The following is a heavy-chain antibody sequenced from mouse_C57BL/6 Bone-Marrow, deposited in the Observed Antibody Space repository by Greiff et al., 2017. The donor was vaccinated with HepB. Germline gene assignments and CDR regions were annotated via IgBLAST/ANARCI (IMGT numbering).Heavy chain of an antibody. CDR2: ISDGGSYT. CDR1: GFTFSSYA. D-gene: IGHD3-2*02. Sequence: EVKLMESGGGLVKPGGSLKLSCAASGFTFSSYAMSWVRQTPEKRLEWVATISDGGSYTYYPDNVKGRFTISRDNAKNNLYLQMSHLKSEDTAMYYCARDGSQATRFAYWGQGTLVTVSA. CDR3: ARDGSQATRFAY. V-gene: IGHV5-4*01. J-gene: IGHJ3*01.